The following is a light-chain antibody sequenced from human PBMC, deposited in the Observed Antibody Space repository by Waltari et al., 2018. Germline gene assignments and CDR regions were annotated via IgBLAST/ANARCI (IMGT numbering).Light chain of an antibody. CDR3: SAWDSNRREDV. CDR1: SNNVGNQG. V-gene: IGLV10-54*04. Sequence: QAGLTQPPSVSKGLRQTATLTCTGNSNNVGNQGAAWLQQHQGQPPRLLSYRNNNRPSGISERFSASRSGNTASLTITGLQPEDEADYYCSAWDSNRREDVFGTGTKVTVL. CDR2: RNN. J-gene: IGLJ1*01.